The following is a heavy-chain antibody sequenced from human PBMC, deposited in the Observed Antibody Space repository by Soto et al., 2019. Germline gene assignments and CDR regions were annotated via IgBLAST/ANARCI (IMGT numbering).Heavy chain of an antibody. Sequence: EVHLLESGGDLVQPGGSLRLSCAASGFTFTTYAMSWVRQAPGKGLEWVSVISGSGTKTQYADSVKGRFTISRDNSKDTLYLQMNSLGGEDTAVYYCVIGTYYFDSWGQGALVTVSS. CDR1: GFTFTTYA. D-gene: IGHD1-26*01. CDR2: ISGSGTKT. J-gene: IGHJ4*02. V-gene: IGHV3-23*01. CDR3: VIGTYYFDS.